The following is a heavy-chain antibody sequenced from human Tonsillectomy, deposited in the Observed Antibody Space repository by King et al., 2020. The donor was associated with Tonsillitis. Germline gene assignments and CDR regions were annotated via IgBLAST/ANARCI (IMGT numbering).Heavy chain of an antibody. CDR1: GFTFSSYA. V-gene: IGHV3-30-3*01. CDR2: ISYDGSNK. CDR3: ARRDGALDYYYYGMDV. J-gene: IGHJ6*02. Sequence: QLVQSGGGVVQPGRSLRLSCAASGFTFSSYAMHWVRQAPGKGLEWVAVISYDGSNKDYSDYVKGRFSISRDNSKNTLYVQMNSLIAEDTAVYYFARRDGALDYYYYGMDVWGQGTTVTVSS. D-gene: IGHD4-17*01.